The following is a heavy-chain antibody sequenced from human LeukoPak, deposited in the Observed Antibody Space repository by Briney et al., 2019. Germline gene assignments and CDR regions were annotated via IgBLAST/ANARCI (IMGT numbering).Heavy chain of an antibody. CDR3: AVLGATTSDY. CDR2: ISGSGGST. V-gene: IGHV3-23*01. D-gene: IGHD1-26*01. J-gene: IGHJ4*02. CDR1: GFTFSSYA. Sequence: PGGSLRLSWAASGFTFSSYAISLVRPDPRQGLEWVSAISGSGGSTYYADSVKGRFTISRDNSKNTLYLQMNSLRAEDTAVYYCAVLGATTSDYWGQGTLVTVSS.